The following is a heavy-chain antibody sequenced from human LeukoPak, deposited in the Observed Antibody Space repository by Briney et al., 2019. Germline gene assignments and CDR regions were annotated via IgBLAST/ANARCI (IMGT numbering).Heavy chain of an antibody. V-gene: IGHV3-9*01. CDR3: AKDIVGATVEAYYGMGV. CDR2: ISWNSGSR. Sequence: GRSLRLSCAASGFTFDDYAMHWVRQAPGKGLEWVSGISWNSGSRGYADSVKGRCTISRDNAKNSLYLQMNSLRAEDTALYYCAKDIVGATVEAYYGMGVWGQGTTVTVSS. J-gene: IGHJ6*02. CDR1: GFTFDDYA. D-gene: IGHD1-26*01.